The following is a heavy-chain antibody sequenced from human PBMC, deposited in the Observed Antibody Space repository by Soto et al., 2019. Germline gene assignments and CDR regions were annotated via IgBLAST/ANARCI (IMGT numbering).Heavy chain of an antibody. CDR1: GFILTDHY. Sequence: PGGSLRLSCAASGFILTDHYMDWVRQAPGKGLEWVGRTTNKANSYTTEYAASVKGRFTISRDDSKNSLYLHMNSLKTADPDVYYCASLAGAKEGLDYWGQGTLVIVSS. J-gene: IGHJ4*02. CDR2: TTNKANSYTT. CDR3: ASLAGAKEGLDY. D-gene: IGHD1-26*01. V-gene: IGHV3-72*01.